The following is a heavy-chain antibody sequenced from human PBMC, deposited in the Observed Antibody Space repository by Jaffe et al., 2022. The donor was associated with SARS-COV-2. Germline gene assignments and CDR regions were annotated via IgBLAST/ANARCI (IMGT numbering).Heavy chain of an antibody. D-gene: IGHD4-17*01. J-gene: IGHJ3*02. Sequence: EVQLVESGGGVVQPGGSLRLSCAASGFTFDDYAMHWVRQAPGKGLEWVSLISGDGGSTYYADSVKGRFTISRDNSKNSLYLQMNSLRTEDTALYYCAKDGEGSRGYGDYVRGSVAFDIWGQGTMVTVSS. CDR2: ISGDGGST. V-gene: IGHV3-43*02. CDR1: GFTFDDYA. CDR3: AKDGEGSRGYGDYVRGSVAFDI.